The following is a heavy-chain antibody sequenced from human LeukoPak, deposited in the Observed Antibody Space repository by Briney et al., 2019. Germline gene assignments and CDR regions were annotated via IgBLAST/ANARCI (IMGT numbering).Heavy chain of an antibody. CDR3: AKDSGPYSSSWWVY. CDR1: GFTFSSYS. J-gene: IGHJ4*02. D-gene: IGHD6-13*01. V-gene: IGHV3-23*01. CDR2: ISGSGGST. Sequence: PGGSLRLSCAASGFTFSSYSMNWVRQAPGKGLEWVSAISGSGGSTYYADSVKGRFTISRDNSKNTLYLQMNSLRAEDTAVYYCAKDSGPYSSSWWVYWGQGTLVTVSS.